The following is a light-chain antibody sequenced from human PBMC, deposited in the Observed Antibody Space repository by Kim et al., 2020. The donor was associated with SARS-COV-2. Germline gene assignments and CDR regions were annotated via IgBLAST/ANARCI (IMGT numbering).Light chain of an antibody. Sequence: VAVGQTVTITCQGDSLRSCYATWYQQKPGQAPILLIYGKNNRPSGIPDRFSGSSSGNTASLTITGTQAGDEADYYCNSRDTNDIVLFGGGTKLTVL. CDR3: NSRDTNDIVL. V-gene: IGLV3-19*01. CDR1: SLRSCY. CDR2: GKN. J-gene: IGLJ2*01.